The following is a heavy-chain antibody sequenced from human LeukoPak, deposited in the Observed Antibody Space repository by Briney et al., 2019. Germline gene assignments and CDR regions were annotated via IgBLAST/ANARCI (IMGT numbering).Heavy chain of an antibody. CDR3: ARGLGYYGSGSHR. J-gene: IGHJ5*02. Sequence: SETLSLTCAVYGGFFSGYYWSWIRQPPGKGLEWIGEINHSGSTNYNPSLKSRVTISVDTSKNQFSLKLSSVTAADTAVYYCARGLGYYGSGSHRWGQGTLVTVSS. CDR1: GGFFSGYY. D-gene: IGHD3-10*01. V-gene: IGHV4-34*01. CDR2: INHSGST.